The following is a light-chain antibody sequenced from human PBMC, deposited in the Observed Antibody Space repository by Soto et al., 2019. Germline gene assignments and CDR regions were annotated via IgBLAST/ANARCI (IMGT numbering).Light chain of an antibody. CDR1: NIGSTS. V-gene: IGLV3-21*02. Sequence: SYELTQPPSVSVAPGQTARITCGGNNIGSTSVHWYKQSPGQAPVLVVYDDNDRPSGIPERFSGFNSENTATLTITRVEAGDEADYYCSLYTSENTYVFGTGTKVTVL. J-gene: IGLJ1*01. CDR3: SLYTSENTYV. CDR2: DDN.